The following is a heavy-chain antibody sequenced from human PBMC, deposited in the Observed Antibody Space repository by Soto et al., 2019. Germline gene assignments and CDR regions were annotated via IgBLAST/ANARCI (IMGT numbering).Heavy chain of an antibody. V-gene: IGHV1-69*08. CDR2: IIPSIGII. CDR1: VGTFSTYT. J-gene: IGHJ1*01. Sequence: QGQLVQSGAEVKKPGSSVKVSCKASVGTFSTYTITWVRQAPGQGLEWMGRIIPSIGIINYAQKFQGRVTISADKFTGTAYMELNGLRSDDTAVYYCAGDPDSHYNDSHASSYPWGQGTLVTVSS. CDR3: AGDPDSHYNDSHASSYP. D-gene: IGHD4-4*01.